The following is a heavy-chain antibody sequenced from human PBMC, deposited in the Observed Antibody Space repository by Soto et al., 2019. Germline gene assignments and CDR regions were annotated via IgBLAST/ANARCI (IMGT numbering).Heavy chain of an antibody. CDR3: ARGRDGDY. CDR2: ISAHNGNT. Sequence: QVHLVQSGAEVKKPGASVKVSCKGSGYAFTTYGITWVRQAPGQGLEWMGWISAHNGNTNYAQKLQGRVTVTRDTSTSTAYMELRSLRSDDTAAYYRARGRDGDYWGQGALVTVSS. D-gene: IGHD6-6*01. J-gene: IGHJ4*02. V-gene: IGHV1-18*01. CDR1: GYAFTTYG.